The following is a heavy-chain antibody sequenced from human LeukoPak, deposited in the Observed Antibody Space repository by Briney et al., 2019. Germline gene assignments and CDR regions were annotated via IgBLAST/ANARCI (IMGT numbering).Heavy chain of an antibody. CDR1: GYTFRGNY. Sequence: ASVKVSCKASGYTFRGNYIHWLRQAPGQGLEWMGWIDANNGDTKSAQKFQGRVTMSRDTSISTAYMDLSSLSPDDAAVYYCARDPSSVTLYFFDYWGRGTLVTVSS. V-gene: IGHV1-2*02. CDR2: IDANNGDT. J-gene: IGHJ4*02. D-gene: IGHD4-11*01. CDR3: ARDPSSVTLYFFDY.